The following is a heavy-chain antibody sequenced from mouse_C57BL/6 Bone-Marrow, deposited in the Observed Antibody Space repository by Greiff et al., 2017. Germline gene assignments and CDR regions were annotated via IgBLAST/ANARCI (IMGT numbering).Heavy chain of an antibody. V-gene: IGHV1-64*01. Sequence: QVQLKQPGAELVKPGASVKLSCKASGYTFTSYWMHWVKQRPGQGLEWIRMIHPNSGSTNYNEKFKSKATLTVDKSSSTAYMQLSSLTSEDSAVYYCARWHDYLYYYAMDYWGQGTSVTVSS. J-gene: IGHJ4*01. CDR1: GYTFTSYW. CDR3: ARWHDYLYYYAMDY. D-gene: IGHD2-4*01. CDR2: IHPNSGST.